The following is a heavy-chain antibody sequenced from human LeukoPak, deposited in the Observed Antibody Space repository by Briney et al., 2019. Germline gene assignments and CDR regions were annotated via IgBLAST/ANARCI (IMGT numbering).Heavy chain of an antibody. D-gene: IGHD5-12*01. CDR2: IKQDGSEK. J-gene: IGHJ4*02. Sequence: PGGSLRLSCGASGFTFSSYWMSWVRQAPGKGLEWVANIKQDGSEKYYVDSVKGRFTISRDNAKNSLYLQMNSLRAEDTAVYYCAATIVDIVATDNAWGQGTLVTVSS. CDR3: AATIVDIVATDNA. CDR1: GFTFSSYW. V-gene: IGHV3-7*01.